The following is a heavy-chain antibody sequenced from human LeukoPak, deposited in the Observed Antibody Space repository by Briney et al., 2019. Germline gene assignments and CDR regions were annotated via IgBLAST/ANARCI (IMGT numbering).Heavy chain of an antibody. CDR3: ARSGGTAIGNYERATFDY. CDR2: TFYRSKWYN. V-gene: IGHV6-1*01. J-gene: IGHJ4*02. CDR1: GDSVSSNSAS. D-gene: IGHD1-7*01. Sequence: SQTLSLTCAVSGDSVSSNSASWNWIRQSPSGGLEWLGRTFYRSKWYNEYEVSLKSRLTIHADTSKNHFSLQFNSVTPEDTAVYYCARSGGTAIGNYERATFDYWGQGTLVTVSS.